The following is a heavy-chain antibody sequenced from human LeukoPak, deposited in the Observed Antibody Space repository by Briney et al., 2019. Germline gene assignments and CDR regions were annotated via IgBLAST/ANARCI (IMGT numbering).Heavy chain of an antibody. J-gene: IGHJ4*02. Sequence: PGGSLRLSCAASGFSFRNYWMSWVRQAPGKGLEWVANINPDGSEKYYVDSVKGRFTISRDNAKNSLCLQMDSLRAEDTAVCYCARAGTAGSVDYWGQGTLVTVSS. V-gene: IGHV3-7*01. CDR1: GFSFRNYW. CDR3: ARAGTAGSVDY. D-gene: IGHD6-13*01. CDR2: INPDGSEK.